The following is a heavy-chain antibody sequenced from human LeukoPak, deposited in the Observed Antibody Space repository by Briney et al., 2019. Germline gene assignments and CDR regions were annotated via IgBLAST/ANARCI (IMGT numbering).Heavy chain of an antibody. CDR1: GFTFSNCA. CDR2: ISGSGSST. J-gene: IGHJ4*02. CDR3: AKSCNSGNCYYNY. D-gene: IGHD2/OR15-2a*01. V-gene: IGHV3-23*01. Sequence: GGSLRLSCAASGFTFSNCAMSWVRQAPEKGLEWVSGISGSGSSTYYADSVKGRFTISRDNSENTLSLQMNSLRADDTAIYYCAKSCNSGNCYYNYWGQGTLVAVSS.